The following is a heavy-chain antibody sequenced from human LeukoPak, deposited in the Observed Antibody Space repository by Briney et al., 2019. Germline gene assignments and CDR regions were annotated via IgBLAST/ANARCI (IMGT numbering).Heavy chain of an antibody. V-gene: IGHV4-39*01. CDR2: IYYSGST. CDR3: ATRDYYGSGSYYTFYY. J-gene: IGHJ4*02. D-gene: IGHD3-10*01. Sequence: SETLSLTCTVSGGSISSSSYYWGWIRQPPGKRLEWIGSIYYSGSTYYNPSLKSRVTISVDTSKNQFSLKLSSVTAADTAVYYCATRDYYGSGSYYTFYYWGQGTLVTVSS. CDR1: GGSISSSSYY.